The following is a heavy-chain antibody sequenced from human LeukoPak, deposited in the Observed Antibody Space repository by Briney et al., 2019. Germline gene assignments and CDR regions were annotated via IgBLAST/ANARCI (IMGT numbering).Heavy chain of an antibody. D-gene: IGHD5-24*01. CDR1: GGSISSYY. CDR3: ARWVEMATMGRFFDY. CDR2: IYYSGST. J-gene: IGHJ4*02. V-gene: IGHV4-59*08. Sequence: PSETLSLTCTVSGGSISSYYWSWIRQPPGKGQEWIGYIYYSGSTNYNPSLKSRVTISVDTSKNQFSLKLSSVTAADTAVYYCARWVEMATMGRFFDYWGPGTLVTVSS.